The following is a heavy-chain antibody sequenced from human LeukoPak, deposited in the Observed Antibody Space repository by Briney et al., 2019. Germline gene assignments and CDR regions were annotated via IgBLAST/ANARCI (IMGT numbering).Heavy chain of an antibody. CDR3: ARNRDGYNSCAGY. V-gene: IGHV1-46*01. Sequence: ASVKVSCKASGYTFTSYYMHWVRQAPGQGLGWMGIINTSGGSTSYAQKFQGRVTMTMDTSTSTVYMELSSLRSEDTAVYYCARNRDGYNSCAGYWGQGTLVTVSS. D-gene: IGHD5-24*01. J-gene: IGHJ4*02. CDR1: GYTFTSYY. CDR2: INTSGGST.